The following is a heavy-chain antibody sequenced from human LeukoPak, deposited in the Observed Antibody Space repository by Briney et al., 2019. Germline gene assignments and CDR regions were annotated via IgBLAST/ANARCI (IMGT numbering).Heavy chain of an antibody. CDR1: GFTFSSYW. V-gene: IGHV3-7*02. D-gene: IGHD2-15*01. CDR3: ATLHCSGDKCSSYFEY. Sequence: GGSLRLSCVASGFTFSSYWMHWVRQVPGKGLEWVANIKQDGSDKYYVDSVKGRFTISRDNAKNSLYLQMNSLRAEDTAVYYCATLHCSGDKCSSYFEYWGQGTLVTVSS. CDR2: IKQDGSDK. J-gene: IGHJ4*02.